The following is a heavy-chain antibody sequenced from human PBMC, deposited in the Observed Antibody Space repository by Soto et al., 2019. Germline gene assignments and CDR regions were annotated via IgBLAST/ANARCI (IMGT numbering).Heavy chain of an antibody. D-gene: IGHD4-4*01. J-gene: IGHJ4*02. Sequence: SVKVSCKASGGTFSSYTISWVRQAPGQGLEWMGRIIPILGIANYAQKFQGRVTITADKSTSTAYMELSSLRSEDTAVYYCARGVGAVTTIFDYWGQGTLVTVSS. V-gene: IGHV1-69*02. CDR2: IIPILGIA. CDR1: GGTFSSYT. CDR3: ARGVGAVTTIFDY.